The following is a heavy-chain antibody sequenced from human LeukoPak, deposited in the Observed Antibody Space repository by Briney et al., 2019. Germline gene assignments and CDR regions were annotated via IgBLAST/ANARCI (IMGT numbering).Heavy chain of an antibody. V-gene: IGHV5-51*01. D-gene: IGHD2-15*01. CDR3: ASEYCSGGNCYFDY. CDR2: IFPGDSDT. CDR1: EYSFATYW. Sequence: GESLQISCKASEYSFATYWIGWVRQLPGQGLEWMGIIFPGDSDTRYSPSFQGQVTISADKAISTAYLQWSSLKASDTAIYYCASEYCSGGNCYFDYWGQGTLVTVSS. J-gene: IGHJ4*02.